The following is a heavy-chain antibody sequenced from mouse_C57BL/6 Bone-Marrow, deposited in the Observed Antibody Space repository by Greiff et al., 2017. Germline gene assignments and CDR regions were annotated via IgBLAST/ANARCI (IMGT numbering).Heavy chain of an antibody. Sequence: VQRVESGPGLVAPSQSLSITCTVSGFSLTSYGVHWVRQPPGKGLEWLVVIWSDGSTTYNSALKSRLSISKDNSKSQVFLKMNSLQTDDTAMYYCARDYGSSYGYYAMDYWGQGTSVTVSS. CDR1: GFSLTSYG. CDR3: ARDYGSSYGYYAMDY. V-gene: IGHV2-6*03. CDR2: IWSDGST. D-gene: IGHD1-1*01. J-gene: IGHJ4*01.